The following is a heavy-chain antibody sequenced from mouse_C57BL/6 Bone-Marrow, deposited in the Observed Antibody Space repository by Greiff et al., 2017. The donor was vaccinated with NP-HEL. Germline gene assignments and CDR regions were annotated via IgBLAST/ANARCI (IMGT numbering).Heavy chain of an antibody. D-gene: IGHD2-12*01. CDR3: ARSGYSYYAMDY. J-gene: IGHJ4*01. Sequence: DVKLQESGPGLANPSQTLSLTCSVPGYSFPSDYWPWLRPFPGHNLESMGYISYSGRTYYNPSLKSRISITRDTSKNQYYLQLNSVTTEDTATYYCARSGYSYYAMDYWGQGTSVTVSS. CDR1: GYSFPSDY. CDR2: ISYSGRT. V-gene: IGHV3-8*01.